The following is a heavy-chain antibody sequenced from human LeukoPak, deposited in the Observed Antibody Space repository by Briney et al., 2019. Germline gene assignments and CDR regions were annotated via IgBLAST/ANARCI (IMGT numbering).Heavy chain of an antibody. J-gene: IGHJ4*02. CDR1: GYTFTSYD. Sequence: ASVKVSCKASGYTFTSYDINWVRQAPGQGLEWMGWISGYNGNTNYAQKLQGRVTMTTDTSTSTAYMELRSLRSDDTAVYYCARERRYYGSGSYYLIDYWGQGTLVTVSS. CDR2: ISGYNGNT. V-gene: IGHV1-18*01. CDR3: ARERRYYGSGSYYLIDY. D-gene: IGHD3-10*01.